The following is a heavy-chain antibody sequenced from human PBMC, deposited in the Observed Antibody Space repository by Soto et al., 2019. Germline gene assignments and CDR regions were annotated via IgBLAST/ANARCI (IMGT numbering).Heavy chain of an antibody. D-gene: IGHD6-13*01. Sequence: GGSLRLSCAASGFTFSSYAMSWVRQAPGKGLEWVSAISGSGGGTYYADSVKGRFTISRDNSKNTLYLQMNSLRAEDTAVYYCAKVGGGYSSSWYYFDYWGQGTLVTVSS. V-gene: IGHV3-23*01. J-gene: IGHJ4*02. CDR3: AKVGGGYSSSWYYFDY. CDR1: GFTFSSYA. CDR2: ISGSGGGT.